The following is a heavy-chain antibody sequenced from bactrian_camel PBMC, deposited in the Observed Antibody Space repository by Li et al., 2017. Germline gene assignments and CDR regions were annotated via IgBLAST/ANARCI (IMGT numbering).Heavy chain of an antibody. CDR2: IDNDGDT. V-gene: IGHV3S53*01. J-gene: IGHJ4*01. Sequence: VQLVESGGGSVQAGGSLRLSCAVSGDIGRRYCMGWYRQVPENEREGVAFIDNDGDTSYTASVKGRFTISFDKAKNTLYLQMNSLRLGDSAMYFCARGGETRYYRPDNFTCGDNVWGQGTQVTVS. CDR1: GDIGRRYC. D-gene: IGHD1*01. CDR3: ARGGETRYYRPDNFTCGDNV.